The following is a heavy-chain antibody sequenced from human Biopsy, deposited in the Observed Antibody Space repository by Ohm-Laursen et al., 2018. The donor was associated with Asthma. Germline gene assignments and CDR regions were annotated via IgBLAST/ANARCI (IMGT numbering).Heavy chain of an antibody. Sequence: TQTLTLTCSFSGFSLRTPGVRVGWIRQSPGKALEWLALIYWDDYNLFRPSLKRRLTITKDPSKNQGVLTMTKMDPVDSGTYYCALSQDSGFDDHSPSWFDPWGQGTLVTVSS. CDR1: GFSLRTPGVR. V-gene: IGHV2-5*02. J-gene: IGHJ5*02. CDR2: IYWDDYN. D-gene: IGHD3-9*01. CDR3: ALSQDSGFDDHSPSWFDP.